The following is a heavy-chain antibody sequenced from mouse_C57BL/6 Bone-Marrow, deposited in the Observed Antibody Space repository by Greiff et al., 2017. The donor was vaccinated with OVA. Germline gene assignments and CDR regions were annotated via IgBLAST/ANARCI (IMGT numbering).Heavy chain of an antibody. J-gene: IGHJ4*01. CDR1: GFTFSDYY. Sequence: EVMLVESGGGLVQPGGSLKLSCAASGFTFSDYYMYLVRQTPEKRLEWVAYISNGGGSTYYPSTVKGRFTISRDNDKNNLYLQMSRLKSEDTAMYYCARIYYYGSSSYAMDYWGQGTSVTVSS. D-gene: IGHD1-1*01. V-gene: IGHV5-12*01. CDR2: ISNGGGST. CDR3: ARIYYYGSSSYAMDY.